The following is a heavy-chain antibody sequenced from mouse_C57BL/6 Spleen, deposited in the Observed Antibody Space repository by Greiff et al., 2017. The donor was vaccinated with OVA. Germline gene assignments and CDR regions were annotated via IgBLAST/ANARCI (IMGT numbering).Heavy chain of an antibody. CDR3: ARWKVTTGAMDY. Sequence: QVQLQQSGPELVKPGASVKISCKASGYAFSSSWMNWVKQRPGKGLEWIGRIYPGDGDTNYNGKFKGKATLTADKSSSTAYMQLSSLTSEDSAVYFCARWKVTTGAMDYWGQGTSVTVSS. CDR2: IYPGDGDT. D-gene: IGHD2-5*01. CDR1: GYAFSSSW. J-gene: IGHJ4*01. V-gene: IGHV1-82*01.